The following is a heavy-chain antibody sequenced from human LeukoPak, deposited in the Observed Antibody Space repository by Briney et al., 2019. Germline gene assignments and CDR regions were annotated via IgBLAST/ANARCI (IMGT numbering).Heavy chain of an antibody. CDR3: ARAPTSSDAFDI. CDR1: GFTFSSYA. Sequence: GGSLRLSCAASGFTFSSYAMSWVRQAPGKGLEWVSAISGSGGSTYYADSVKGRFTISRDNSKNTLYLQMNSLRAEDTAVYYCARAPTSSDAFDIWGQGTMVTVSS. J-gene: IGHJ3*02. CDR2: ISGSGGST. V-gene: IGHV3-23*01. D-gene: IGHD1-26*01.